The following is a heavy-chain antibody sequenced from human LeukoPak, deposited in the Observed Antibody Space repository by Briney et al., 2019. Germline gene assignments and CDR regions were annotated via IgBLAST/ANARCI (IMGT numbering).Heavy chain of an antibody. CDR1: GGSISSYY. Sequence: SETLSLTCTVSGGSISSYYWSWLRQPPGKELEWIGYIYYSGSTNYNPSLESRVTISVDTSKNQFSLKLTSVTAADTAVYYCASAYYDSSAPVYWGQGTLVTVSS. V-gene: IGHV4-59*01. D-gene: IGHD3-22*01. CDR2: IYYSGST. J-gene: IGHJ4*02. CDR3: ASAYYDSSAPVY.